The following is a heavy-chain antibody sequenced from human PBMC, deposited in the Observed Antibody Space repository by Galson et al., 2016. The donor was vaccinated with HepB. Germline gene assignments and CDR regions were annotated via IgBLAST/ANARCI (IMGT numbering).Heavy chain of an antibody. CDR2: INSDGSAA. J-gene: IGHJ4*02. CDR1: GFTFSSNW. CDR3: ASEEHCGDPFDY. Sequence: SLRLSCAASGFTFSSNWMHWVRQAPGKGLVWVSRINSDGSAANYADSVKGRFTISRDNAKNTLYLQMNSLRAEDTAVYYGASEEHCGDPFDYWGQGTLVTVSA. V-gene: IGHV3-74*01. D-gene: IGHD2-21*01.